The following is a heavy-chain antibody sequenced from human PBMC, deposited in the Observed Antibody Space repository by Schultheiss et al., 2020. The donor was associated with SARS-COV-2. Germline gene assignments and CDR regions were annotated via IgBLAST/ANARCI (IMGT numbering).Heavy chain of an antibody. Sequence: SVKVSCKASGGTFSSYAISWVRQAPGQGLEWMGRIIPILGIANYAQKFQGRVTITADKSTSTAYMELSSLRSEDTAVYYCARETGEVPAAIGDAFDIWGQGTMVTVSS. J-gene: IGHJ3*02. D-gene: IGHD2-2*01. V-gene: IGHV1-69*04. CDR1: GGTFSSYA. CDR3: ARETGEVPAAIGDAFDI. CDR2: IIPILGIA.